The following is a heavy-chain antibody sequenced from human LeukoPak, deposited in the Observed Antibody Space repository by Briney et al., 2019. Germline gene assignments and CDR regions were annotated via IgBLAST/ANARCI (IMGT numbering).Heavy chain of an antibody. CDR1: GGSFGSYY. CDR2: IYDSWTT. D-gene: IGHD1-26*01. CDR3: ARGKLSGVGDAFDI. V-gene: IGHV4-59*08. Sequence: SETLSLTCTVSGGSFGSYYWSWIRQPPGKGLEWIGYIYDSWTTHYNPSLKSRVTISVDTSNSQFSLKLSSVTAADTAMYYCARGKLSGVGDAFDIWGQGTMVTVSS. J-gene: IGHJ3*02.